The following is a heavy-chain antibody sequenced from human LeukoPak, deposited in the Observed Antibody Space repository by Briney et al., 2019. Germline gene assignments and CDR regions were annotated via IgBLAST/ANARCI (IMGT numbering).Heavy chain of an antibody. CDR3: AKVDRYYYGSGPSSLDY. Sequence: GGSLRLSCAASGFTFSSYAMSWVRQAPGQGLEWVSAISGSGGSTYYADSVKGRFTISTDNSKNTLYLQMNSLRAEDTAVYYCAKVDRYYYGSGPSSLDYWGQGTLVTVSS. CDR2: ISGSGGST. CDR1: GFTFSSYA. V-gene: IGHV3-23*01. D-gene: IGHD3-10*01. J-gene: IGHJ4*02.